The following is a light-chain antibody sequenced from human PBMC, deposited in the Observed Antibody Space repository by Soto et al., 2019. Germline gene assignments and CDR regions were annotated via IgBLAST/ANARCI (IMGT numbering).Light chain of an antibody. CDR3: QQRSNWLPVT. V-gene: IGKV3-11*01. Sequence: EIVLTQSPATLSLSPGERATLSCRASQSVSSYLAWYQQKPGQAPRLLIYDASNRATGIPPRFSGSGSGTDFHLPISSLKTEDFDVYYWQQRSNWLPVTFGQGTKVEIQ. CDR1: QSVSSY. J-gene: IGKJ1*01. CDR2: DAS.